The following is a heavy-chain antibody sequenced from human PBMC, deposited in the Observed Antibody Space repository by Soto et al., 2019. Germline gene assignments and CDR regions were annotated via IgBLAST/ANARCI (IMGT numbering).Heavy chain of an antibody. CDR3: ARSIDP. V-gene: IGHV4-34*01. J-gene: IGHJ5*02. Sequence: PSETLSLTCAVYGGSFSGYYWNWIRQPPGKGLEWIGEINHSGSTNYNPSLKSRVTISVDTSKNQFSLKLSPVTAADTAVYYCARSIDPWGQGTLVTVSS. CDR1: GGSFSGYY. CDR2: INHSGST.